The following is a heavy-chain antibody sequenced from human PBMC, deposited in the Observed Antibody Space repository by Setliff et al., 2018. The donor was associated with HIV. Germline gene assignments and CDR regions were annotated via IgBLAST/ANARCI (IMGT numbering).Heavy chain of an antibody. J-gene: IGHJ4*02. CDR2: IYYSGDS. CDR3: ARFARDPTG. Sequence: LSLTCTVSGASITSSYWTWIRQSPGRGLEYLGYIYYSGDSSYSPSLKSRLSMSLDASTSQFSLRLNSLTAADTAMYYCARFARDPTGWGRGILVTVSS. CDR1: GASITSSY. V-gene: IGHV4-59*08.